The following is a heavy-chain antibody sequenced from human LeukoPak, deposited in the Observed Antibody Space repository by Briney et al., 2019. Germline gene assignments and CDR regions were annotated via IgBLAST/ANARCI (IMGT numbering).Heavy chain of an antibody. CDR1: GFTVSGNY. CDR3: AATRYDFRSGYPY. CDR2: IYNDGGT. Sequence: SGGSLRLSCAASGFTVSGNYMTWVRQPPGKGLEWVSVIYNDGGTYYADSARGRFIISRDNSKNRLYLQMNSLRAEDTAVYYCAATRYDFRSGYPYWGQGALVTVSS. D-gene: IGHD3-3*01. J-gene: IGHJ4*02. V-gene: IGHV3-66*02.